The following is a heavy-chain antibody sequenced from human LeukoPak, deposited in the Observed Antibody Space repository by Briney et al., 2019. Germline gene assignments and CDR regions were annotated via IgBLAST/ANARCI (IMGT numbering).Heavy chain of an antibody. V-gene: IGHV4-59*01. J-gene: IGHJ5*02. Sequence: KPSETLSLTWTVSGDSISSYYWGWIRQPPGKRLEWIGCISDSGSTNYNPPLKSRVTISVDTSKSQFSLKLSSVTAADTAVYYCARGRLLEWFDSLGQGTLVSVSS. CDR1: GDSISSYY. D-gene: IGHD3-3*01. CDR2: ISDSGST. CDR3: ARGRLLEWFDS.